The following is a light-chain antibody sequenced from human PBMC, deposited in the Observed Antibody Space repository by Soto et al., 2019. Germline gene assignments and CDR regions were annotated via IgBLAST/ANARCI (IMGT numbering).Light chain of an antibody. V-gene: IGKV3-20*01. CDR1: QRVNSNY. Sequence: EIVLTQSPGTLSLSPGERATLSCRASQRVNSNYFAWYQHKPGQAPRLLFHGSSSRAAGIPDRFSGGGSGTDFTLTISRLEAEDFAVYYCHQYDNSPWTFGQGTKVEIK. CDR2: GSS. J-gene: IGKJ1*01. CDR3: HQYDNSPWT.